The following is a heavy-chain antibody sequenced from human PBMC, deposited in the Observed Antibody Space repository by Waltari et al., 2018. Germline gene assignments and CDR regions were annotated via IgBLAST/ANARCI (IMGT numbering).Heavy chain of an antibody. CDR3: AKEEAAGRNYWYFDL. Sequence: EVQLSESGGGLVQPGGSLRLSCAASGFSFSIYAMSWVRQAPGKGLWWVSIISVSGCVGMNYPDSVGGRFTISRDNSKNRLYLQMNSLTGEDTAVYYCAKEEAAGRNYWYFDLWGRGTLVSVSS. CDR2: ISVSGCVGM. CDR1: GFSFSIYA. J-gene: IGHJ2*01. D-gene: IGHD6-13*01. V-gene: IGHV3-23*01.